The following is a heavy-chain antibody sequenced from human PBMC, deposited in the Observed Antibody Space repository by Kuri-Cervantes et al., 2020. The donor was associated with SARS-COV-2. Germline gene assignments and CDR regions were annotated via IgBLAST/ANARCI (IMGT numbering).Heavy chain of an antibody. V-gene: IGHV3-74*01. J-gene: IGHJ6*02. CDR2: IDGYGTSI. Sequence: GGSLRLSCAASGFTFSAYWMHWVRHAPGKGLVWVSHIDGYGTSIGYADSVKGRFTISRDNAKGTLYLQMNSLRAEDTAMYYCARGDGMDVWGQGTTVTVSS. CDR3: ARGDGMDV. CDR1: GFTFSAYW.